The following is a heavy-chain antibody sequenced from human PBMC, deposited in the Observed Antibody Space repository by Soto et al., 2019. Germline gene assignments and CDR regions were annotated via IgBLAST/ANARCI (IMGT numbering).Heavy chain of an antibody. CDR2: INAGNGNT. J-gene: IGHJ4*02. Sequence: ASVKVSCTASGYTFTSYAMHWVRQAPGQRLEWMGWINAGNGNTKYSQKFQGRVTITRDTSASTAYMELSSLRSEDTAVYYCARVADVPDILTYWGQGTLVTVSS. CDR3: ARVADVPDILTY. V-gene: IGHV1-3*01. D-gene: IGHD3-9*01. CDR1: GYTFTSYA.